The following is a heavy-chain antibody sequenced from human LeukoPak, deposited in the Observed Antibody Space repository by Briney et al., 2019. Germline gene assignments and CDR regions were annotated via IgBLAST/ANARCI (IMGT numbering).Heavy chain of an antibody. CDR3: ARQKYSSSWYVRYFDL. CDR2: IYHSGST. V-gene: IGHV4-38-2*02. CDR1: GYSISSGYY. Sequence: SETLSLTCTVSGYSISSGYYWGWIRQPPGKGLEWIGSIYHSGSTYFNPSLKSRVTISVDTSKNQFSLKLSSVTAADTAVYYCARQKYSSSWYVRYFDLWGRGTLVTVSS. J-gene: IGHJ2*01. D-gene: IGHD6-13*01.